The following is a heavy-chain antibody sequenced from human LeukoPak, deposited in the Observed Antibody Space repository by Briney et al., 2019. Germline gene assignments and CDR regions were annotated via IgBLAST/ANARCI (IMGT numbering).Heavy chain of an antibody. D-gene: IGHD2-2*01. CDR3: ARILIVVVPAAANWFDP. V-gene: IGHV4-59*12. Sequence: PSETLSLTCTVSGGSISSYYWSWIRQPPGEGLEWIGYIYYSGSTYYNPSLKSRVTISVDTSKNQFSLKLSSVTAADTAVYYCARILIVVVPAAANWFDPWGQGTLVTVSS. CDR2: IYYSGST. CDR1: GGSISSYY. J-gene: IGHJ5*02.